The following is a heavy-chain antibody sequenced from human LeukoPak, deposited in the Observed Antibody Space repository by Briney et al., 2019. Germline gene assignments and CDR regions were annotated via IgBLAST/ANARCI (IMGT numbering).Heavy chain of an antibody. D-gene: IGHD2-2*01. J-gene: IGHJ4*02. CDR3: ARDLSGKRCSSTSCLKYYFDY. V-gene: IGHV3-7*01. CDR1: GFTFSSYW. Sequence: GGSLRLSCAASGFTFSSYWMNWVRQAPGKGLEWVGKKKEDGSEKYYVDSVKGRLTISRDNAKNSTDLQMNSLRGEDTAVYYCARDLSGKRCSSTSCLKYYFDYWGQGTLVTVSS. CDR2: KKEDGSEK.